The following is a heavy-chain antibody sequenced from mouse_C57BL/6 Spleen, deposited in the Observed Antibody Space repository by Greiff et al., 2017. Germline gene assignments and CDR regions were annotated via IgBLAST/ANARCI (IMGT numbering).Heavy chain of an antibody. CDR3: ARPYSNYLDY. D-gene: IGHD2-5*01. J-gene: IGHJ4*01. V-gene: IGHV5-4*03. CDR2: ISDVGSYT. Sequence: EVKLMESGGGLVKPGGSLKLSCAASGFTFSSYAMSWVRQTPEKRLEWVATISDVGSYTYYPDNVKGRFTISRDNAKNNLYLQMSHLKSEDTAMYYCARPYSNYLDYWGQGTSVTVSS. CDR1: GFTFSSYA.